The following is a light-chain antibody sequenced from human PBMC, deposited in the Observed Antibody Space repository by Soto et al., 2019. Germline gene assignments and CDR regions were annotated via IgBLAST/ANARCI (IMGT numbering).Light chain of an antibody. CDR1: SSDVGGYKY. CDR2: EVS. J-gene: IGLJ1*01. Sequence: QSVLTQPPSASGFPGQSVTISCTGTSSDVGGYKYVSWYQQYPGKAPKLMIYEVSKRPSGVPDRFSGSKSGNTASLTVSGLQAEDDADYYCSSYARSPYVFGNGTRSPS. CDR3: SSYARSPYV. V-gene: IGLV2-8*01.